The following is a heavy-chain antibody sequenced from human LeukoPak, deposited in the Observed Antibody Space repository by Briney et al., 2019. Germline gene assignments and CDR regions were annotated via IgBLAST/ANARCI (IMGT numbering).Heavy chain of an antibody. D-gene: IGHD1-1*01. CDR3: ARESAVGKDFDC. Sequence: GASGKVSCKASGYTFTYHYIHLGRQAPGQGLEWMGIINPSNGDTNCAQRFQGSVTMTRDTSTSTAYMELSSLDSEDTAVYYCARESAVGKDFDCWGQGTLVTVSS. CDR2: INPSNGDT. J-gene: IGHJ4*02. V-gene: IGHV1-46*01. CDR1: GYTFTYHY.